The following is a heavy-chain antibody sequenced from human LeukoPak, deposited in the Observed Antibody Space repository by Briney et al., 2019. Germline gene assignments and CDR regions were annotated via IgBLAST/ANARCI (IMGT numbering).Heavy chain of an antibody. CDR2: MSYDGNNN. J-gene: IGHJ4*02. D-gene: IGHD6-13*01. CDR3: AGIAAAGTGSHFEH. Sequence: GRSLRLSCVTSGFTFLDYAVHWVRQAPGKGLEWVAVMSYDGNNNYYVDSVKGRFTLSRDSSKNTLYLQMNSLRPEDTAVYYCAGIAAAGTGSHFEHWGQGTLVTVSS. CDR1: GFTFLDYA. V-gene: IGHV3-30-3*01.